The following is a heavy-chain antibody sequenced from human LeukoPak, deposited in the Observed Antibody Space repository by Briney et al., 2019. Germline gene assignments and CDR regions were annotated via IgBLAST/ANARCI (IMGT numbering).Heavy chain of an antibody. D-gene: IGHD5-18*01. CDR2: ISGSGGST. V-gene: IGHV3-23*01. CDR3: AKVSDYSYGQFDY. Sequence: PGGSLRLSCAASGFTFSSYAMSWVRQAPGKGLEWVSAISGSGGSTYYADSVKGRFTISRDNSMNTLYLQMNSLRAEDTAVYYCAKVSDYSYGQFDYWGQGTLVTVSS. J-gene: IGHJ4*02. CDR1: GFTFSSYA.